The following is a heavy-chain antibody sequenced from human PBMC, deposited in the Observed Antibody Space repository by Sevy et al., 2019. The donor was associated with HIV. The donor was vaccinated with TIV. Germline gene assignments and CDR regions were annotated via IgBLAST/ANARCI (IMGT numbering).Heavy chain of an antibody. CDR2: FDPQDGET. CDR1: GYTLTKLS. Sequence: ASVKVSCKVSGYTLTKLSIHWVRQAPGKGLEWMGDFDPQDGETIYAERFQGRLTMTMDTSTDTAYMELSSLTSEDTAVYYCATVGLRYYSGASSYQGDWFDLWGQGTLVTVSS. V-gene: IGHV1-24*01. CDR3: ATVGLRYYSGASSYQGDWFDL. J-gene: IGHJ5*02. D-gene: IGHD2-15*01.